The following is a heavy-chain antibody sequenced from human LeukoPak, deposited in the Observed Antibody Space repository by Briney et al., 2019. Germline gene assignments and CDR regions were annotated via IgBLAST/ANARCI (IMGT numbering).Heavy chain of an antibody. V-gene: IGHV3-30*18. D-gene: IGHD2-15*01. J-gene: IGHJ4*02. CDR3: SKEVKMVAATGNDY. CDR2: ISFDGKVQ. CDR1: GFIFSRYG. Sequence: PGGSLRLSCAASGFIFSRYGMHWVRQAPGKGLDWVAVISFDGKVQYYADSVKGRFSISRDNSWNILYLQMNSLGTEDTAMYYCSKEVKMVAATGNDYWGQGTLVTVSS.